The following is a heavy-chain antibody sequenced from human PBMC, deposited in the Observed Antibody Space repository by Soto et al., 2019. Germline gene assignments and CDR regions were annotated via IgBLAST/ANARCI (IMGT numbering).Heavy chain of an antibody. CDR3: ARDSGYYGSSGFFFYYFAK. CDR1: GFTFRSYA. D-gene: IGHD3-22*01. V-gene: IGHV3-30*04. Sequence: PGGSLRLSCAASGFTFRSYAMRWVRQAPGKGLEWVAAIPYGGGNKYYADSVKGRFTISRDNSKNTLYLQMNNLRAEDTAVYYCARDSGYYGSSGFFFYYFAKWGQGTLVTVSS. CDR2: IPYGGGNK. J-gene: IGHJ4*02.